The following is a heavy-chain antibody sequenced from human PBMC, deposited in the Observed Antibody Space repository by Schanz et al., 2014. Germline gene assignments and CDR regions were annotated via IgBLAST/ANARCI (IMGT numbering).Heavy chain of an antibody. V-gene: IGHV1-46*03. CDR3: ARRYSSGWYEFDY. CDR2: IHSTGGTT. J-gene: IGHJ4*02. Sequence: QVLLVQSGAEVKQPGASVKVSCKASGYTFTGYYIHWVRQAPGQGLEWMGIIHSTGGTTSHAQKFQGRVTMTRDTSTSTVYMELSSLRSEDTAVYYCARRYSSGWYEFDYWGQGTLVTVSS. CDR1: GYTFTGYY. D-gene: IGHD6-19*01.